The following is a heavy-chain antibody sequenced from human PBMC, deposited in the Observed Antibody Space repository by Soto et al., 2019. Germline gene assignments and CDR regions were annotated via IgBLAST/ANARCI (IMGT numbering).Heavy chain of an antibody. CDR3: ARDGGGFGELLLNSYDAFDL. CDR2: ISYDGSNA. Sequence: QEQLVESGGGVVQPGTSLRLSCTASGFSFSTYAMYWVRQAPGKGLEWVAIISYDGSNAQYADSVKGRFTVARDNSKNTLYLQMHRLAAEDTAVYYCARDGGGFGELLLNSYDAFDLWGQGKLVTVSS. V-gene: IGHV3-30*04. J-gene: IGHJ3*01. D-gene: IGHD3-10*01. CDR1: GFSFSTYA.